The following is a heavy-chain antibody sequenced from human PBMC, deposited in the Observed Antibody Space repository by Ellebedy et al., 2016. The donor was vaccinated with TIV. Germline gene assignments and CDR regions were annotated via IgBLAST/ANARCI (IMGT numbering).Heavy chain of an antibody. D-gene: IGHD3-22*01. Sequence: GESLKISCAASGFTVSSNYMSWVRQAPGKGLDWVSVIYSGGSTYYADSVKGRFTISRDNSKNTLYLQMNSLRAEGTAMYYCARIRHYYDSSGYYYRYFDYWGQGTLVTVSS. V-gene: IGHV3-53*01. CDR3: ARIRHYYDSSGYYYRYFDY. CDR1: GFTVSSNY. CDR2: IYSGGST. J-gene: IGHJ4*02.